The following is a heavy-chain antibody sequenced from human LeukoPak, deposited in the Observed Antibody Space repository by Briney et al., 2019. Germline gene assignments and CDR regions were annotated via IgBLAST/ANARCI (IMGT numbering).Heavy chain of an antibody. V-gene: IGHV4-39*07. CDR2: LYYSGNT. J-gene: IGHJ4*02. Sequence: SETLSLTCTVSGGSISFSTYSWSWIRQPPGKGLDWIGSLYYSGNTYYNPSLKSRVTILVDTSKNQFSLKLSSVTAADTAVYYCARVGQLAFDYWGQGTLVTVSS. CDR3: ARVGQLAFDY. D-gene: IGHD2-2*01. CDR1: GGSISFSTYS.